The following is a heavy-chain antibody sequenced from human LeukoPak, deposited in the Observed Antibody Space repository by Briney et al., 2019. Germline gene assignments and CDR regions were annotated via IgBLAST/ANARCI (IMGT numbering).Heavy chain of an antibody. CDR1: GGSFSGYY. Sequence: SETLSLTCAVSGGSFSGYYWTWIRQPPGKGLEWIGEINHSGRTNYNPSLKSRVIMSVDTSKNQFSLKLSSVTAADTAVYYCARDIVGATTVDYWGQGTLVTVSS. J-gene: IGHJ4*02. CDR2: INHSGRT. V-gene: IGHV4-34*01. CDR3: ARDIVGATTVDY. D-gene: IGHD1-26*01.